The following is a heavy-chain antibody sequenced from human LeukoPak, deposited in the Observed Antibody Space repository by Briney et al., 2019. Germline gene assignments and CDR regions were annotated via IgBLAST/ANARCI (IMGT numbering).Heavy chain of an antibody. J-gene: IGHJ4*02. Sequence: GGSLGLSCAASGFTFSSYAMSWVRQAPGKGLEWVSAISGSGGSTYYADSVKGRSTISRDNSKNTLYLQMNSLRAEDTAVYYCAKDSGGGSKVFDYWGQGTLVTVSS. CDR2: ISGSGGST. V-gene: IGHV3-23*01. D-gene: IGHD3-16*01. CDR1: GFTFSSYA. CDR3: AKDSGGGSKVFDY.